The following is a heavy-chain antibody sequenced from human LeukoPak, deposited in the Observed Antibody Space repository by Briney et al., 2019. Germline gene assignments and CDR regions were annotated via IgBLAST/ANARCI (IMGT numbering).Heavy chain of an antibody. Sequence: GGSLRLSCAASGFTVSSNYMSWVRQAPGKGLEWGSVIYSGGSTYYADSVKGRFTISRDNSKNTLYLQMNSLRAEDTAVYYCARERESSGWYPYYFDYWGQGTLVTVSS. CDR1: GFTVSSNY. CDR3: ARERESSGWYPYYFDY. V-gene: IGHV3-53*01. J-gene: IGHJ4*02. CDR2: IYSGGST. D-gene: IGHD6-19*01.